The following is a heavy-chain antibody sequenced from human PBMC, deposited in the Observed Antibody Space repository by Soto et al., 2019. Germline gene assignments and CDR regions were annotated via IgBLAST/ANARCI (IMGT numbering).Heavy chain of an antibody. D-gene: IGHD2-2*01. CDR1: GDSISSSKW. Sequence: QVQLQESGPGLVKPSGTLSLTCAVSGDSISSSKWWSWVRQPPGKGLEWIGDIYHSGSTNYNPSLKSRVIISVDVSKKHFSLKLSSVTDADTAVYYCARGERQLQRDYWGQGTLVSVSS. J-gene: IGHJ4*02. CDR2: IYHSGST. CDR3: ARGERQLQRDY. V-gene: IGHV4-4*02.